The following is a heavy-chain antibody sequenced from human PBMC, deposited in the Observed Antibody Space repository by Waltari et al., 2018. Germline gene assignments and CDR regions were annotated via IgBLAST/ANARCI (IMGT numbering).Heavy chain of an antibody. V-gene: IGHV3-23*01. CDR2: ISGSGGST. CDR1: GFTFSSSA. D-gene: IGHD6-25*01. Sequence: EVQLLESGGGLVQPGGSLRLSCAASGFTFSSSAMSWVRQAPGKGLEWVSAISGSGGSTYYADSVKGRFTISRDNSKNTLYLQMNSLRAEDTAVYYCAKGGSPLQDYFDYWGQGTLVTVSS. J-gene: IGHJ4*02. CDR3: AKGGSPLQDYFDY.